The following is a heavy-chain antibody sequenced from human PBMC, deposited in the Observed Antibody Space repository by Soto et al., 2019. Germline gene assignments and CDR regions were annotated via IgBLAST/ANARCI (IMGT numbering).Heavy chain of an antibody. CDR1: GGTFSSYA. Sequence: SVKVSCKASGGTFSSYAISWVRQAPGQGLEWMGGIIPIFGTANYAQKFQGRVTITADESTSTAYMELSSLRSEDTAVYYCASYCTNGVCYPYGMDVWGQGTTVTVSS. D-gene: IGHD2-8*01. CDR3: ASYCTNGVCYPYGMDV. V-gene: IGHV1-69*13. CDR2: IIPIFGTA. J-gene: IGHJ6*02.